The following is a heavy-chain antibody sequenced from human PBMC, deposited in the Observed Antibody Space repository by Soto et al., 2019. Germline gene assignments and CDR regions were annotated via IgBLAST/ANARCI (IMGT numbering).Heavy chain of an antibody. CDR1: GYTFTSYG. CDR2: ISAYNGNT. J-gene: IGHJ2*01. CDR3: AIEPSGYITGCSKYWYFDL. D-gene: IGHD6-19*01. V-gene: IGHV1-18*01. Sequence: QVQLVQSGAEVKKPGASVKVSCKASGYTFTSYGISWVRQAPGQGLEWMGWISAYNGNTNYAQKLQGRVTMTTDTPTSTAYMELRSLRSDDTAVYYGAIEPSGYITGCSKYWYFDLWGRVTLVTLSS.